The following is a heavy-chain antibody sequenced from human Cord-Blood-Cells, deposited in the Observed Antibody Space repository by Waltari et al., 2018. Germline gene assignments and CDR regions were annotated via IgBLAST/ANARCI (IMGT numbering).Heavy chain of an antibody. Sequence: QVPLVESGGGGVQPGGSLRLPVAASGSPFHSYGMHWVRQAQGKGLEWVAVIWYDGSNKYYADSVKGRFTISRDNSKNTLYLQMNSLRAEDTAVYYCARERRNYWFDPWGQGTLVTVSS. V-gene: IGHV3-33*01. CDR2: IWYDGSNK. CDR3: ARERRNYWFDP. CDR1: GSPFHSYG. D-gene: IGHD4-4*01. J-gene: IGHJ5*02.